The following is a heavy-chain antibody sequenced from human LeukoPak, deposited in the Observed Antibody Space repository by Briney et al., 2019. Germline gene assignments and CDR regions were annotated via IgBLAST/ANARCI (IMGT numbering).Heavy chain of an antibody. CDR3: ARDPRRYCSSTSCYSVGDY. D-gene: IGHD2-2*02. Sequence: ASVKVSCKASGYTFTGYYMHWVRQAPGQGLEWMGRINPNSGGTNYAQKFQGRVTMTRDTSISTAYMELSRLRSDDTAVYYCARDPRRYCSSTSCYSVGDYWGQGTLVTVSS. CDR1: GYTFTGYY. J-gene: IGHJ4*02. CDR2: INPNSGGT. V-gene: IGHV1-2*06.